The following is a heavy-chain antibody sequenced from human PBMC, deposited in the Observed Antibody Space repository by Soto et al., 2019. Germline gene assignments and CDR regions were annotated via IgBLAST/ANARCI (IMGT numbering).Heavy chain of an antibody. CDR3: ARDTAFISSGLFNP. Sequence: GGSLRLSCAASGFTFSDYYMSWIRQAPGKGLEWISHISDSATTMYYADSVKGQFTISRDNARKSLFLHMNSLRAEDTAVYYCARDTAFISSGLFNPWGQGTLVTVSS. J-gene: IGHJ5*02. CDR1: GFTFSDYY. D-gene: IGHD3-22*01. V-gene: IGHV3-11*01. CDR2: ISDSATTM.